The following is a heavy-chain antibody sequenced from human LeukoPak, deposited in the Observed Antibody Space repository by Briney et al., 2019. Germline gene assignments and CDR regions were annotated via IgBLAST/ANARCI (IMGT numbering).Heavy chain of an antibody. D-gene: IGHD3-10*01. CDR3: AKDIELLWFGELSYFDY. CDR1: GFTFDDYA. CDR2: ISWNSGSI. V-gene: IGHV3-9*01. Sequence: PGGSLRLSCAASGFTFDDYAMHWVRQAPGKGLEWVSGISWNSGSIGYADSVKGRFTISRDNAKNSLYLQMNSLRAEDTALYYCAKDIELLWFGELSYFDYWGQGTLVTVSS. J-gene: IGHJ4*02.